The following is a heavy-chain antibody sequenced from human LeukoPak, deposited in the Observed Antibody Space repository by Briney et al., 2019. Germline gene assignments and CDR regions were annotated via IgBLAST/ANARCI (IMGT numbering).Heavy chain of an antibody. CDR3: ARESSSGYSFDH. J-gene: IGHJ4*02. V-gene: IGHV3-48*03. CDR1: GFTFSSYE. D-gene: IGHD3-22*01. Sequence: PGGSLRLSCAASGFTFSSYEMIWVRRAPGKGLEWVSYIGSSGTTMYYADSVKGRFAISRDNAKNSLYLQMNSLRAEDTAVYFCARESSSGYSFDHWGQGMLVTVSS. CDR2: IGSSGTTM.